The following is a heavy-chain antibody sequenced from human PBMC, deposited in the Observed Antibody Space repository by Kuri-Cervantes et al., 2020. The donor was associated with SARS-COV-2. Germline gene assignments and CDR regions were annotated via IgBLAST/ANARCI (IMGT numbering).Heavy chain of an antibody. J-gene: IGHJ4*02. CDR3: ARDSLDSSSWEFDY. CDR2: VKTNSGNT. CDR1: ETTFPNYD. D-gene: IGHD6-6*01. Sequence: ASVKVSCKAPETTFPNYDINWVRQATGQGLEWMGMVKTNSGNTLYAQFFQGRVTMTRDTSTSTVYMELSRLRSDDTAVYYCARDSLDSSSWEFDYWGQGTLVTVSS. V-gene: IGHV1-8*01.